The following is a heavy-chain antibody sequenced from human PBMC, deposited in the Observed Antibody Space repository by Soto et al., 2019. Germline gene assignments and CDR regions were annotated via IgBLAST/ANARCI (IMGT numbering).Heavy chain of an antibody. J-gene: IGHJ3*02. CDR2: IYYSGST. Sequence: PSETLCVTCTVSGGSISNYYWSWIRQPPGKGLEWIGYIYYSGSTNYNPSLKSRVTISVDTSKNQFSLKLSSVTAADTAVYYCAGTLLRYFDWLLYGAFDIWGQGTMVTVSS. CDR1: GGSISNYY. V-gene: IGHV4-59*08. D-gene: IGHD3-9*01. CDR3: AGTLLRYFDWLLYGAFDI.